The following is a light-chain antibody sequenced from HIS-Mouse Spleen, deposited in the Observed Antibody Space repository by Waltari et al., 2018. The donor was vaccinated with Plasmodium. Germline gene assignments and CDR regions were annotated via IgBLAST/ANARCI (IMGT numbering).Light chain of an antibody. CDR2: DVS. CDR3: CSYAGSYTWV. Sequence: QSALTQPRSVSGSPGQSVTIPCPGTSRDVGGYHYVSWYQQHPGKAPKLRIYDVSKRPSGVPDRCSGSKSGNTASLTISGLQAEDEADYYCCSYAGSYTWVFGGGTKLTVL. CDR1: SRDVGGYHY. J-gene: IGLJ3*02. V-gene: IGLV2-11*01.